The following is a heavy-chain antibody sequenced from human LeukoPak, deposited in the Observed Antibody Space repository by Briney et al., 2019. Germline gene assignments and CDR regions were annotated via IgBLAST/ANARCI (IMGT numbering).Heavy chain of an antibody. CDR2: IYHSGST. V-gene: IGHV4-38-2*02. CDR1: GYSISSGYY. CDR3: ARIRLPAFDI. Sequence: PSETLSLTCTVSGYSISSGYYWGWIRQPPGKGLEWIGSIYHSGSTYYNPSLKSRVTISVDTSKNQFSLKLSSVTAADTAVYYCARIRLPAFDIWGQGTMVTVSS. J-gene: IGHJ3*02.